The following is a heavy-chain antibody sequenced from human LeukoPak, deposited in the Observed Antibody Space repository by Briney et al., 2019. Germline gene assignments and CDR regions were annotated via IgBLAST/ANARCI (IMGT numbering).Heavy chain of an antibody. Sequence: GGSLRLSCAGSGFSFPNYAMTWVRQSPGKGLECVSTISGTSGTTFYADSVKGRFTISRDDSKSTLFLQMNSLRAEDTAVYYCAKDHTGLRGQGTLVTVSS. V-gene: IGHV3-23*01. J-gene: IGHJ4*02. CDR2: ISGTSGTT. CDR1: GFSFPNYA. CDR3: AKDHTGL. D-gene: IGHD1-14*01.